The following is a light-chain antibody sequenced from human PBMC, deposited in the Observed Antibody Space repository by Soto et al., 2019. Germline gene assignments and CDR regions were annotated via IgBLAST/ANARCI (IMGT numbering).Light chain of an antibody. Sequence: VLTQSPGTLSLSPRERATLSCQASQSVTSNYLAWYQQKPGQAPRLLCFGASIRDTGIPDRFSGSGSGTDFTLTISRREPAAVVVDPCQQYGSSPRTFCQGTKVAIK. J-gene: IGKJ1*01. CDR3: QQYGSSPRT. CDR2: GAS. V-gene: IGKV3-20*01. CDR1: QSVTSNY.